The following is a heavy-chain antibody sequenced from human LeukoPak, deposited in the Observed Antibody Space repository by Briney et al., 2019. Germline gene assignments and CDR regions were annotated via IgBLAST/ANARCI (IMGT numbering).Heavy chain of an antibody. D-gene: IGHD6-19*01. V-gene: IGHV4-39*01. Sequence: PSETLSLTCTVSGGSISSNIHYWGWIRQPPGKGLEWIGSIYYSGSTYSNPSLNSRVTISVDTSKNQFSLQLSSVTAADTAVYYCAAFSSGGRVSDFWGQGTLVTVSS. CDR3: AAFSSGGRVSDF. CDR2: IYYSGST. CDR1: GGSISSNIHY. J-gene: IGHJ4*02.